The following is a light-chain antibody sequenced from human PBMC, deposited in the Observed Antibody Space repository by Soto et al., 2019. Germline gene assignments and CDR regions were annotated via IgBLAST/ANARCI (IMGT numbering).Light chain of an antibody. J-gene: IGKJ1*01. V-gene: IGKV1-5*03. CDR3: QQYNTWWT. Sequence: DIQMTQSPSTLSASVGDRVTITCRASQSIGGWLAWYQQKAGKAPKVLIYATSTLQSGVPSRFSGSGSGTQFTLTISSLPPDASATYYCQQYNTWWTFGQGTKVEVK. CDR1: QSIGGW. CDR2: ATS.